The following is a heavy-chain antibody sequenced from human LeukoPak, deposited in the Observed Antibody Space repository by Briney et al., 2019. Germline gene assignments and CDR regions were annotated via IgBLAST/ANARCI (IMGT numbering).Heavy chain of an antibody. CDR1: GGSFSGYY. J-gene: IGHJ4*02. CDR3: ARAAAGPTSYFDY. CDR2: INHSGST. Sequence: SETLSLTCAVYGGSFSGYYWSWIRQPPGKGLEWIGEINHSGSTNYNPSLKSRVTISVDTSKNQFSLKLSSVTAADTAVYYCARAAAGPTSYFDYWGQGTLVTASS. V-gene: IGHV4-34*01. D-gene: IGHD1-14*01.